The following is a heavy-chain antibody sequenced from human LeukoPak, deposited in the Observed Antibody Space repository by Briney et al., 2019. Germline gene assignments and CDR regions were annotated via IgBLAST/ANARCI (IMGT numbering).Heavy chain of an antibody. J-gene: IGHJ4*02. CDR3: AEARLVSNADAVW. D-gene: IGHD1-1*01. V-gene: IGHV3-23*01. Sequence: PGGSLRLSCAASGFSFTNYAMSWVRQAPARGPEWVSSLRGGGETFYADSVKGRFTLSRDDSRNTVYLQLNNLRVEDTAIYYRAEARLVSNADAVWWGQGTQVTVSS. CDR2: LRGGGET. CDR1: GFSFTNYA.